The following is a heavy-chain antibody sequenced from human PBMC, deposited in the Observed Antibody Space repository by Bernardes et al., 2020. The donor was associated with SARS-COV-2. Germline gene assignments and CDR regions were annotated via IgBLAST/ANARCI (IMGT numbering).Heavy chain of an antibody. D-gene: IGHD3-16*02. CDR3: ARDIQTYDYVWGSYRWSRFDP. J-gene: IGHJ5*02. CDR2: NNAGNGNT. Sequence: SVPVSCKASGYTFTSYAMHWVRQATGQRLEWMGWNNAGNGNTKYSQKFQGRVTITRDTSASTAYMELSSLRSEDTAVYYCARDIQTYDYVWGSYRWSRFDPWGQGTLVTVSS. CDR1: GYTFTSYA. V-gene: IGHV1-3*01.